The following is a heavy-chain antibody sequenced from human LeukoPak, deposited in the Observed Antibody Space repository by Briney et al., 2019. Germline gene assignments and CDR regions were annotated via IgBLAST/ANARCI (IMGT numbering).Heavy chain of an antibody. CDR3: AKDGGWYELYYMDV. D-gene: IGHD6-19*01. V-gene: IGHV3-30*02. CDR2: IRNDGSHK. Sequence: GGSLRLPCAASGFTFSTYAMHWVRQAPGKGLKWVTFIRNDGSHKYYTDSVKGRFTISRDNSKNTLFLQMNSLRPEDTAVYYCAKDGGWYELYYMDVWGTGTTVTVSS. CDR1: GFTFSTYA. J-gene: IGHJ6*03.